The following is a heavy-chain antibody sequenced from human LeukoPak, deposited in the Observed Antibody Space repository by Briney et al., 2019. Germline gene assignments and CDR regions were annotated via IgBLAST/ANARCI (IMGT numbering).Heavy chain of an antibody. V-gene: IGHV3-23*01. Sequence: GGSLRLSCEVSEFPFSIYAMAWVRQAPGQGLEWVSAIDASGSDTYYTDSVKGRFTISRDNSENTVYLQMNSLRAEDTAVYYCAKLIAVAYRDAFDIWGQGTMVTVSS. CDR2: IDASGSDT. CDR3: AKLIAVAYRDAFDI. CDR1: EFPFSIYA. J-gene: IGHJ3*02. D-gene: IGHD6-19*01.